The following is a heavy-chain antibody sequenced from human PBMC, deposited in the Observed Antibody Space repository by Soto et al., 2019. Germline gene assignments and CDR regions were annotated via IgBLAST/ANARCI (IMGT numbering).Heavy chain of an antibody. Sequence: QFPLQESGPGLVKPSQTLSLTCTVSGGSISSGDYYWSWIRQPPGKGLEWIGYIYYSGSTYYNPSLKSRVSISVDTYKNQFSLKLSSVTAADTAVYYCARAGRKDYGMDVWGQGTTVTVSS. J-gene: IGHJ6*02. CDR1: GGSISSGDYY. V-gene: IGHV4-30-4*01. CDR3: ARAGRKDYGMDV. CDR2: IYYSGST.